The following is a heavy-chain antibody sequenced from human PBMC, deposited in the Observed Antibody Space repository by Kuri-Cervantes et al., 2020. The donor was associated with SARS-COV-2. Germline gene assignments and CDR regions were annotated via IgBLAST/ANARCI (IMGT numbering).Heavy chain of an antibody. J-gene: IGHJ4*02. CDR3: ARRQAGAGTTPDF. Sequence: GGSLRLSCAASGFTFSSYAMSWVRQAPGKGLEWVSAISGSGGSTYYADSVKGRFTISRDNSKNTLYLQMNSLRAEDTAVYYCARRQAGAGTTPDFWGPGILVTVSS. D-gene: IGHD6-13*01. V-gene: IGHV3-23*01. CDR2: ISGSGGST. CDR1: GFTFSSYA.